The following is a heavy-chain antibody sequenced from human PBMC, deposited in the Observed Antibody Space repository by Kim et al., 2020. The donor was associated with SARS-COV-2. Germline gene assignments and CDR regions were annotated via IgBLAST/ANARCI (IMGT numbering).Heavy chain of an antibody. CDR3: AKDPTYYYGSGSYYFY. J-gene: IGHJ4*02. Sequence: KGRCTIARDKSKNTLYLQMNSLRAEDTAVYYCAKDPTYYYGSGSYYFYWGQGTLVTVSS. V-gene: IGHV3-23*01. D-gene: IGHD3-10*01.